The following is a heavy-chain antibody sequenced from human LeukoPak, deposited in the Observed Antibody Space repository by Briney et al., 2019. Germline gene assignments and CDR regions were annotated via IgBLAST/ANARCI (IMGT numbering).Heavy chain of an antibody. D-gene: IGHD5-24*01. V-gene: IGHV1-69*13. CDR1: GGTFSSYA. CDR3: AREYRRDGYNYFDY. J-gene: IGHJ4*02. CDR2: IIPIFGTA. Sequence: SVKVSCKASGGTFSSYAISWVRQAPGQGLEWMGGIIPIFGTANYAQKFQGRVTITADESTSTAYMELSSLRSEDTAVYYCAREYRRDGYNYFDYWGQGTLVTVSS.